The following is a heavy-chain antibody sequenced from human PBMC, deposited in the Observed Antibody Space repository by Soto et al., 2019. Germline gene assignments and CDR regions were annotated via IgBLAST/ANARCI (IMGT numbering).Heavy chain of an antibody. V-gene: IGHV3-30*18. D-gene: IGHD3-10*01. CDR2: LSYDGNHK. J-gene: IGHJ5*02. CDR1: GFTFSSYG. CDR3: AKDRSTYYLVPPFDP. Sequence: PGGSLRLSCAASGFTFSSYGMYWVRQAPGKGLEWVAVLSYDGNHKYYADSVKGRFTISRDNSKNTLYLQMNSLRAEDTAVYYCAKDRSTYYLVPPFDPWGQGTLVTVSS.